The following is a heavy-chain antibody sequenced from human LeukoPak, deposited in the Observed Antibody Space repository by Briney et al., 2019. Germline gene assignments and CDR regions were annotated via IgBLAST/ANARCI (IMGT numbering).Heavy chain of an antibody. Sequence: GGSLRLSCAASGFTFSSYAMSWVRQAPGKGLEWVSAISGSGGSTYYADSVKGRFTISRDNSKNTLYLQMNSLRAEDTAVYYCAKDLDTAMASYYYYGMDVWGQGTKVTVSS. CDR1: GFTFSSYA. J-gene: IGHJ6*02. D-gene: IGHD5-18*01. V-gene: IGHV3-23*01. CDR3: AKDLDTAMASYYYYGMDV. CDR2: ISGSGGST.